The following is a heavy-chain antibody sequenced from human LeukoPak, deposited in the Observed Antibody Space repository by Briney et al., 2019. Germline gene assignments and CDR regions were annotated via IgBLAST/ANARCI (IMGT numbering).Heavy chain of an antibody. Sequence: SETLSLTCTVFGGSVSSGSHYWSWIRQPPGRGLEWIGCIYYSGSTNYNPSLKSRVTISVDTSKNQFSLKLSSVTAADTAVYYCARVLHCSGGSCYYYYYGMDVWGQGTTVTVSS. CDR3: ARVLHCSGGSCYYYYYGMDV. D-gene: IGHD2-15*01. CDR1: GGSVSSGSHY. V-gene: IGHV4-61*01. J-gene: IGHJ6*02. CDR2: IYYSGST.